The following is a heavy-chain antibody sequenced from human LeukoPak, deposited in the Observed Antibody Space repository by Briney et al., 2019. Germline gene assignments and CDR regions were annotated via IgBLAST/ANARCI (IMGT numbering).Heavy chain of an antibody. Sequence: ASVKISCKASGYTFTSYGISWVRQAPGQGLEWMGWISAYNGNTNYAQKLQGRVTMTTDTSTSTAYMELRSLRSDDTAVYYCARLQLELNWFDPWGQGTLVTVSS. J-gene: IGHJ5*02. CDR3: ARLQLELNWFDP. CDR2: ISAYNGNT. V-gene: IGHV1-18*01. D-gene: IGHD1-1*01. CDR1: GYTFTSYG.